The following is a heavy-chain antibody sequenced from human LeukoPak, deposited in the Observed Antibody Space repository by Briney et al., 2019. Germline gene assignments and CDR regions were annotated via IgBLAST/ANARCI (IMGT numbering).Heavy chain of an antibody. J-gene: IGHJ4*02. CDR2: INPNSGGT. V-gene: IGHV1-2*02. CDR3: ARDPETVVPAAIVWYYFDY. CDR1: GYTFTGYY. Sequence: ASVKVSCKASGYTFTGYYMHWVRQAPGQGLEWMGWINPNSGGTNYPHKFQGRVTMTRDTSISTAYMELSRLRSDDTAVYYCARDPETVVPAAIVWYYFDYWGQGTLVTVSS. D-gene: IGHD2-2*02.